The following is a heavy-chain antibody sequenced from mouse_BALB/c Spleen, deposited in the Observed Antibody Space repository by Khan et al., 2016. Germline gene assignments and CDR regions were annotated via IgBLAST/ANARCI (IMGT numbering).Heavy chain of an antibody. D-gene: IGHD1-1*01. CDR1: GYSITSGYS. J-gene: IGHJ1*01. Sequence: EVKLLESGPDLVKPSQSLSLTCTVTGYSITSGYSCHWIRQFPGNKLEWMGYIHYSGSTNYNPSLKSRISITRDTSKNQFFLQLNSVTTEDTATXYCARLRDWYVDVWGAGTTVTVSS. CDR2: IHYSGST. CDR3: ARLRDWYVDV. V-gene: IGHV3-1*02.